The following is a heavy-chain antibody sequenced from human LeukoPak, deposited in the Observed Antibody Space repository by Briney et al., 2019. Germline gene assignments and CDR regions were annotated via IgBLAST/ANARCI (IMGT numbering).Heavy chain of an antibody. Sequence: AGGPLRLSCAASGFTVSSNYMSRVRQAPGKGLEWVSVIYSGGSTYYADSVKGRFTISRDNSKNTLYLQMNSLRAEDTAVYYCARDTAMVNSDGRVYWGQGTLVTVSS. CDR2: IYSGGST. CDR1: GFTVSSNY. V-gene: IGHV3-53*01. CDR3: ARDTAMVNSDGRVY. J-gene: IGHJ4*02. D-gene: IGHD5-18*01.